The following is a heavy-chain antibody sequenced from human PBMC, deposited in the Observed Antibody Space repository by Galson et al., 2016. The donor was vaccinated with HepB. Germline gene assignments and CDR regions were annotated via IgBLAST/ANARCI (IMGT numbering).Heavy chain of an antibody. CDR3: PREKGYYDFSSGYPDY. J-gene: IGHJ4*02. CDR2: ISYDGINX. CDR1: GFNFSSYA. D-gene: IGHD3-3*01. Sequence: SLRLXCAASGFNFSSYAIHWVRQAPGKGLXWXAVISYDGINXYYADXVKGRFTISRDISKNTLYLQMNSLRAEDTAVYYCPREKGYYDFSSGYPDYWGXGTLVTVSS. V-gene: IGHV3-30*07.